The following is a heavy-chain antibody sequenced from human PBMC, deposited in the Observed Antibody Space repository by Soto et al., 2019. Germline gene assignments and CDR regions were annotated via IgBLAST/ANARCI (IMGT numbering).Heavy chain of an antibody. CDR3: ASSSGYEPSHYFDY. D-gene: IGHD5-12*01. Sequence: PGGSLRLSCAASGFTFSDHYMDWVRQAPGKGLVWVGRTRNKANSYTTEYAASVKGSFTISRDDSKNSLYLQMNSLKTEDTAVYYCASSSGYEPSHYFDYWGQGTLVTVSS. CDR1: GFTFSDHY. V-gene: IGHV3-72*01. J-gene: IGHJ4*02. CDR2: TRNKANSYTT.